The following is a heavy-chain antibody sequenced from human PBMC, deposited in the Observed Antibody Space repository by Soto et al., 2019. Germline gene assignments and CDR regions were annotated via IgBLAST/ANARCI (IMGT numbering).Heavy chain of an antibody. CDR2: ISWDGGST. V-gene: IGHV3-43*01. CDR3: AKDGAIFGNYYYYYGMDV. Sequence: GESLKISCAASGFTFYDYTMHWVRQAPGKGLEWVSLISWDGGSTYYADSVKGRFNISRDNSKNSLYLQMNSLRTEDTALYYCAKDGAIFGNYYYYYGMDVWGQGTTVTVSS. CDR1: GFTFYDYT. J-gene: IGHJ6*02. D-gene: IGHD3-3*01.